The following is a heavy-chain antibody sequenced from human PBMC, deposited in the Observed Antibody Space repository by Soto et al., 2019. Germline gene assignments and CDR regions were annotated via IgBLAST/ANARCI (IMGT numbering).Heavy chain of an antibody. CDR3: ARDPPDFNSGFDF. Sequence: SQTLSLTCAISGDSVSNNGATWNWIRQSPSGGLEWLGRTYYRSKWISDYAMSVKSRISINPDTSKNQISLQLNSVTPEDTAVYYCARDPPDFNSGFDFWGQGXLVTVYS. CDR1: GDSVSNNGAT. V-gene: IGHV6-1*01. D-gene: IGHD1-26*01. J-gene: IGHJ4*02. CDR2: TYYRSKWIS.